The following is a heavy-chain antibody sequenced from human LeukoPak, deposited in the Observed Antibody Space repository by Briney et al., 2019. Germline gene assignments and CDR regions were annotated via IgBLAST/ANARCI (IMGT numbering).Heavy chain of an antibody. D-gene: IGHD2-2*01. CDR1: GFTFKKYW. CDR2: IHYGGNYK. J-gene: IGHJ6*03. Sequence: PGESLRLSCAASGFTFKKYWMNWVRQAPGKGLEWVTFIHYGGNYKYYADSVKGRFTISRDNSKNTVYLQMNSLTDGDTAVYYCAKVGSVKTPVVGDYYYYMDVWGKGTTVIVSS. V-gene: IGHV3-30*02. CDR3: AKVGSVKTPVVGDYYYYMDV.